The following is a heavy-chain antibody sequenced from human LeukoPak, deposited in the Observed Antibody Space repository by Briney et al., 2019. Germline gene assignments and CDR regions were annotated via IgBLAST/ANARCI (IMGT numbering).Heavy chain of an antibody. V-gene: IGHV4-34*01. CDR3: ARGADYDFWSGYDDWFDH. CDR2: INHSGST. J-gene: IGHJ5*02. D-gene: IGHD3-3*01. Sequence: SETLSLTCAVYGGSFSGYYWSWIRQPPGKGLEWIGEINHSGSTNYNPSLKSRVTISVDTSKNQFSLKLSSVTAADTAVYYCARGADYDFWSGYDDWFDHWGQGTLVTVSS. CDR1: GGSFSGYY.